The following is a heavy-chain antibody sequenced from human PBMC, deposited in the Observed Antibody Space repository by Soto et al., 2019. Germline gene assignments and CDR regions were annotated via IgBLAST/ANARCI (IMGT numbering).Heavy chain of an antibody. CDR1: GFAFRSYN. D-gene: IGHD4-17*01. Sequence: PGGSLTLSFAGSGFAFRSYNMNWVRQPQGKGLEWVASISSGSSNIYYADSVKGRFTISRDNAKDSLYLEMDSLRAEDSAIYYCASATVVAGTFDFLGQGALLTVSS. V-gene: IGHV3-21*01. CDR3: ASATVVAGTFDF. J-gene: IGHJ4*02. CDR2: ISSGSSNI.